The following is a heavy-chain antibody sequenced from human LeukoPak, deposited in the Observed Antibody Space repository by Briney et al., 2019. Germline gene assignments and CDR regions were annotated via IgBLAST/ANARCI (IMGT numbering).Heavy chain of an antibody. J-gene: IGHJ4*02. V-gene: IGHV3-7*01. CDR3: ATRAWLDS. CDR2: IKQDGSET. Sequence: PGGSLRLSCAVSRFTFSSNWMTWVRQAPGKGLEWVANIKQDGSETHYVDSVKGRFTISRDNAQNSVYLQMNSLIADDTGVYFCATRAWLDSWGQGTPVTVSS. CDR1: RFTFSSNW.